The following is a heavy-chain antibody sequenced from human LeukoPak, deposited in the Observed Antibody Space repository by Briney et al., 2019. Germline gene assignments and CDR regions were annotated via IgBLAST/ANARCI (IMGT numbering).Heavy chain of an antibody. CDR1: GFTFSSYG. V-gene: IGHV3-30*02. D-gene: IGHD6-13*01. CDR3: AKIAARLRWRFDP. Sequence: GGSLRLSCAASGFTFSSYGMHWVRQAPGKGLEWVAFIRYDGSNKYYADSVKGRFTISRDNSKNTLYLQMNSLRAEDTAVYYCAKIAARLRWRFDPWGQGTLVTVSS. J-gene: IGHJ5*02. CDR2: IRYDGSNK.